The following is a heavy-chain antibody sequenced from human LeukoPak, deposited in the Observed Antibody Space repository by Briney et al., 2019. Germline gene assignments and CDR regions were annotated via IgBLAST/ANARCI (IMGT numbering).Heavy chain of an antibody. CDR2: ISSSSSYI. Sequence: GGSLRLSCAASGFTFSSYSMNWVRQAPGKGLEWVSSISSSSSYIYYADSVKGRFTISRDNAKNSLYLQMNSLRAEDTAVYYCARVESGRWLQEGNWFDPWGQGTLVTVSS. V-gene: IGHV3-21*01. J-gene: IGHJ5*02. CDR1: GFTFSSYS. D-gene: IGHD5-24*01. CDR3: ARVESGRWLQEGNWFDP.